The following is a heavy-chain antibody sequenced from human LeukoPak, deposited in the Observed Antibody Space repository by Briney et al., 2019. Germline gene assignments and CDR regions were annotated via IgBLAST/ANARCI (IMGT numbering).Heavy chain of an antibody. CDR3: ARAPARGYDYIHWDIYY. Sequence: PGGSLRLSCAASGFTFSSYAMHWVRQAPGKGLEWVAVISYDGSNKYYADSVKGRFTISRDNSKNTLYLQMNSLRAEDTAVYYCARAPARGYDYIHWDIYYWGQGTLVTVSS. J-gene: IGHJ4*02. CDR1: GFTFSSYA. CDR2: ISYDGSNK. V-gene: IGHV3-30*04. D-gene: IGHD4-11*01.